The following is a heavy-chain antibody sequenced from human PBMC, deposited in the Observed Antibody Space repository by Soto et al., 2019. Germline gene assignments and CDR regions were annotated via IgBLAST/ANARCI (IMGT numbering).Heavy chain of an antibody. Sequence: QLQLQESGSGLVKPSQTLSLTCAVSGGSISSGGYSWSWIRQPPGKGLEWIGYIYHSGSTYYNPSPMSRVNISVDRSKDQFSLKLSSVTAADTAVYYCARSQVGATGGFDYWGQGTLVTVSS. CDR1: GGSISSGGYS. J-gene: IGHJ4*02. D-gene: IGHD1-26*01. V-gene: IGHV4-30-2*01. CDR2: IYHSGST. CDR3: ARSQVGATGGFDY.